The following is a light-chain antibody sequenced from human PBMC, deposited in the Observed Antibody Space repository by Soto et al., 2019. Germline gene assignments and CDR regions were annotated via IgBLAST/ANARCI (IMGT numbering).Light chain of an antibody. J-gene: IGKJ4*01. V-gene: IGKV3-20*01. CDR2: GAS. Sequence: EIVLTQSPGTLSLSPGERATLSCRASQSVSSSYLAWYQQKPGQAPRLLIYGASSRATGIPDRFSGSGSGTDFTLTISRLEPEDFAVYYCQQYGSSLFGGVTKV. CDR1: QSVSSSY. CDR3: QQYGSSL.